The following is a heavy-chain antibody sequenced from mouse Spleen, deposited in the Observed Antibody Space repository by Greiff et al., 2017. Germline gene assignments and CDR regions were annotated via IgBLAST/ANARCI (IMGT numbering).Heavy chain of an antibody. CDR3: ASPYDGYWFAY. D-gene: IGHD2-3*01. Sequence: QVQLQQSGPGLVQPSQSLSITCTVSGFSLTSYGVHWVRQSPGKGLEWLGVIWSGGSTDYNAAFISRLSISKDNSKSQVFFKMNSLQADDTAIYYCASPYDGYWFAYWGQGTLVTVSA. V-gene: IGHV2-2*01. CDR2: IWSGGST. J-gene: IGHJ3*01. CDR1: GFSLTSYG.